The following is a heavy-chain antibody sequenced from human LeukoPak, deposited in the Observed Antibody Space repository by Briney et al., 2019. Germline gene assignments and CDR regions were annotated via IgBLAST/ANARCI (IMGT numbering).Heavy chain of an antibody. V-gene: IGHV1-24*01. CDR3: ATSSGSYYYYGMDV. Sequence: ASVRVSCKVSGYTLTELSMHWVRQAPGKGLEWMGGFDPEDGETIYAQKFQGRVTMTEGTSTDTAYMELSSLRSEDTAVYYCATSSGSYYYYGMDVWGQGTTVTVSS. CDR2: FDPEDGET. CDR1: GYTLTELS. D-gene: IGHD5-12*01. J-gene: IGHJ6*02.